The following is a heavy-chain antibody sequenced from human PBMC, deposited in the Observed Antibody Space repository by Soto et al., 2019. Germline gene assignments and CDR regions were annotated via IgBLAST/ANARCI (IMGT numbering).Heavy chain of an antibody. CDR1: GYSISSSNW. V-gene: IGHV4-28*01. J-gene: IGHJ4*02. CDR2: IYYSGTT. CDR3: AKREIQGPIDY. D-gene: IGHD1-26*01. Sequence: ETLSLTCAVSGYSISSSNWWGWIRQPPGKGLEWIGYIYYSGTTYYNPSLKSRVTMSVDTSKNQFSLKLTSVTAVDTAVYYCAKREIQGPIDYWGQGTLVTVSS.